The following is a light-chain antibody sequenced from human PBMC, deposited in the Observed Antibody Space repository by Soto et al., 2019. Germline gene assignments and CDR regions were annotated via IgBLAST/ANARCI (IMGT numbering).Light chain of an antibody. J-gene: IGLJ2*01. Sequence: QSALTQPASVSGSPGQSITISCTGTSSDVGGYNFVSWYQQHPGKAPQLMIYDVSNRPSGVSYRFSGSKSGNTASLTISGLQAEDVADCYCSSFTSSVTLVFGGGAEVTVL. CDR2: DVS. V-gene: IGLV2-14*03. CDR3: SSFTSSVTLV. CDR1: SSDVGGYNF.